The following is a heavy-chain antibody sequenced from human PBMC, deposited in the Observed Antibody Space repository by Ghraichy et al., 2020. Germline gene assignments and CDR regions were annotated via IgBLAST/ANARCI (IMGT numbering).Heavy chain of an antibody. V-gene: IGHV4-34*01. D-gene: IGHD2-2*01. J-gene: IGHJ6*02. CDR2: INHSGST. CDR1: GGSFSGYY. Sequence: SETLSLTCAVYGGSFSGYYWSWIRQPPGKGLEWIGEINHSGSTNYNPSLKRRVTISVDTSKNQFSLKLSSVTAADTAVYYCARGDKRIVVVPAAPDFYYYYGMDVWGQGTTVTVSS. CDR3: ARGDKRIVVVPAAPDFYYYYGMDV.